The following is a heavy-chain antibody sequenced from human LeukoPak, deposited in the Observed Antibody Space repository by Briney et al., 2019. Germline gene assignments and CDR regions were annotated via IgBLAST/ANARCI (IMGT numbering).Heavy chain of an antibody. J-gene: IGHJ4*02. CDR3: ARARRDGYNSYYFDY. V-gene: IGHV3-64*01. D-gene: IGHD5-24*01. CDR1: GFTFSSYA. CDR2: INSKGEIT. Sequence: SGGSLRLSCAASGFTFSSYAMSWVRQAPGKGLEYVSSINSKGEITYYANSVKDRFTISRDNSKNTVYLQMGSLRAEDMAVYYCARARRDGYNSYYFDYWGQGTLVTVSS.